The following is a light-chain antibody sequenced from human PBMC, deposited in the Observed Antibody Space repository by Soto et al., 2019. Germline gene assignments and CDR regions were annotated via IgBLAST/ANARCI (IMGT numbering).Light chain of an antibody. V-gene: IGLV2-14*01. J-gene: IGLJ2*01. Sequence: ALTQPASVSGSPGQSITISCTGTSSDVGGYNYVSWYQQHPGKAPKLMIYDVSTRPSGVSNRFSGSKSGNTASLTISGLQAEDEADYYCTSYTAGSTLRVLFGGGTKLTVL. CDR3: TSYTAGSTLRVL. CDR2: DVS. CDR1: SSDVGGYNY.